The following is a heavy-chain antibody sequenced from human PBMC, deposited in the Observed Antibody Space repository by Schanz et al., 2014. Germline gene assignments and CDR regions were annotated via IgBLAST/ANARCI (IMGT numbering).Heavy chain of an antibody. D-gene: IGHD1-1*01. CDR2: ISSSGSTI. V-gene: IGHV3-11*01. CDR3: ARDRGRDWNGGWVY. J-gene: IGHJ4*02. CDR1: GGSISSSSYF. Sequence: QLQLQESGPGLVKPSETLSLTCTVSGGSISSSSYFWGWIRQPPGKGLEWVSCISSSGSTIYYADSVKGRFTISRDNAKNSLYLQMDSLRDEDTAVYYCARDRGRDWNGGWVYWGQGTLVTVSS.